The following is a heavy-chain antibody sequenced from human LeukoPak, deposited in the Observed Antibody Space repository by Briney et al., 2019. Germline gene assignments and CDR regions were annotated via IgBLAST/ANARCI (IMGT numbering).Heavy chain of an antibody. V-gene: IGHV4-34*01. Sequence: PSETLSITCAVYGGSFSGYYWSWIRQPQGKGLEWIGEINHSGSTNYYPSLKSRVTISVDTSKNQFSLKLSSVTAADTAVYYCARATIIAAAGTSWFDPWGQGTLVTVSS. CDR2: INHSGST. D-gene: IGHD6-13*01. J-gene: IGHJ5*02. CDR1: GGSFSGYY. CDR3: ARATIIAAAGTSWFDP.